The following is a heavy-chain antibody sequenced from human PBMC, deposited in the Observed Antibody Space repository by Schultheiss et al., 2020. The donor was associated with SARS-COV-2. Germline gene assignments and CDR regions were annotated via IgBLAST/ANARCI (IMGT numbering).Heavy chain of an antibody. J-gene: IGHJ6*02. Sequence: SETLSLTCAVSGGSISSSNWWSWVRQPPGKGLEWIGEIYHSGSTNYNPSLKSRVTISVDTSKNQFSLKLSSVTAADTAVYYCARGWFGEFNYYYYGMDVWGQGTTVTVSS. CDR3: ARGWFGEFNYYYYGMDV. CDR2: IYHSGST. V-gene: IGHV4-4*02. CDR1: GGSISSSNW. D-gene: IGHD3-10*01.